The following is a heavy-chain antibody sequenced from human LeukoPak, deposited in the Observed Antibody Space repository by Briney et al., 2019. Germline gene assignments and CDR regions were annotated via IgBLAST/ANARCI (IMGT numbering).Heavy chain of an antibody. Sequence: ASVKVSCKTSGYTFTNYGISWVRQAPGQGLEWMGRISPNNGNTIYAQKLQGRVTVTTDTSTSTAYMELRSMRTDDTAVYYCTRTVLDCKNGVCYDYWGQGTLVTVSS. CDR3: TRTVLDCKNGVCYDY. D-gene: IGHD2-8*01. V-gene: IGHV1-18*01. CDR1: GYTFTNYG. CDR2: ISPNNGNT. J-gene: IGHJ4*02.